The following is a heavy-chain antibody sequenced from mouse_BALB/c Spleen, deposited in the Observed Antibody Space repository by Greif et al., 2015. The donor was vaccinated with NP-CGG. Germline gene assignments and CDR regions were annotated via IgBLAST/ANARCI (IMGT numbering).Heavy chain of an antibody. V-gene: IGHV1-63*02. CDR2: IYPGGGYT. D-gene: IGHD3-1*01. CDR3: VRGVRAGYFDY. Sequence: QVQLQQSGAELVRPGTSVKISCKASGYTFTNYWLGWVKQRPGHGLEWIGDIYPGGGYTNYNEKFKGKATLTADTSSSTAYMQLSSLTSEDSAVYFCVRGVRAGYFDYWGQGTTLTVSS. CDR1: GYTFTNYW. J-gene: IGHJ2*01.